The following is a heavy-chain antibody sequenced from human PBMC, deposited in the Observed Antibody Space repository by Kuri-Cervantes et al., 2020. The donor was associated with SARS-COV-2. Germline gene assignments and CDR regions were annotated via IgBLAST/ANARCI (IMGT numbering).Heavy chain of an antibody. CDR2: IYNSENT. Sequence: SETLSLTCTVSGGSITNYYWTWIRRPAGKGLEWIGRIYNSENTRYNPSLKGRVTMSMDTSKSQISLTLTSVTAADTAVYYCAREGLWFGGRSFDYWGQGTLVTVSS. D-gene: IGHD3-10*01. J-gene: IGHJ4*02. CDR3: AREGLWFGGRSFDY. CDR1: GGSITNYY. V-gene: IGHV4-4*07.